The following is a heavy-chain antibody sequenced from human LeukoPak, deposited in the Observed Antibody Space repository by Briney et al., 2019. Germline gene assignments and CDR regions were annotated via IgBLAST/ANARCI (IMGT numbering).Heavy chain of an antibody. D-gene: IGHD5-12*01. Sequence: GGSLRLSCAASGFTFSSYGMSWVRRAPGKGPEWVSGISGSGGNTYYADSVKGRLTISRDNSQNTLYLQMNTLRAEDTAVYYCAKVVSGYHFDYWGQGTLVTVSS. J-gene: IGHJ4*02. V-gene: IGHV3-23*01. CDR3: AKVVSGYHFDY. CDR2: ISGSGGNT. CDR1: GFTFSSYG.